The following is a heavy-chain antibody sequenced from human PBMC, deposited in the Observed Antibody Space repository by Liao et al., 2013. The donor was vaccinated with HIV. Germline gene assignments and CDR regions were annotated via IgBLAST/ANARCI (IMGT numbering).Heavy chain of an antibody. J-gene: IGHJ6*03. D-gene: IGHD5-24*01. CDR1: GESFSGYY. CDR2: INHGGST. CDR3: ARAVEGWYYYYYMDV. V-gene: IGHV4-34*01. Sequence: QVHLQQWGAGLLKPSETLSLTCAVFGESFSGYYWSWIRQPPGKGLEWIGEINHGGSTNYNPSLKSRVTISVDTSKNQVSLRLTSITAADTAVYYCARAVEGWYYYYYMDVWAKGTTVTVSS.